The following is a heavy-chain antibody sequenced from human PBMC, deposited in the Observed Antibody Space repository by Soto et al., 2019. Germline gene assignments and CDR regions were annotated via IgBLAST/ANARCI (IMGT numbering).Heavy chain of an antibody. V-gene: IGHV4-4*07. Sequence: PSETLSLTCTVSNESVRNYYWSWIRQPAGKGLEWIGRIYTSGSTNSNPSLKSRVTVSVDTSKNQFSLKLASVTAADTDVYYCARDSAGCTDGTCYVDNYYGMGVWGQGTTVT. D-gene: IGHD2-15*01. CDR3: ARDSAGCTDGTCYVDNYYGMGV. CDR2: IYTSGST. CDR1: NESVRNYY. J-gene: IGHJ6*02.